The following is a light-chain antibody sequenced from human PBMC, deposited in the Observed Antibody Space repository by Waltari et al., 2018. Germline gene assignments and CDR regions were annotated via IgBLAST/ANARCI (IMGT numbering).Light chain of an antibody. CDR3: QQCSSPPLT. CDR1: QTVDRNF. CDR2: DAT. J-gene: IGKJ4*01. V-gene: IGKV3-20*01. Sequence: EIVLTQSPATPSLSPGERATLSCRASQTVDRNFVAWYQHKRGQPPRLLIYDATSRATGIPERFTGSGSGTDFTLTISRLEPEDFAVYYCQQCSSPPLTFGGGTRVEIK.